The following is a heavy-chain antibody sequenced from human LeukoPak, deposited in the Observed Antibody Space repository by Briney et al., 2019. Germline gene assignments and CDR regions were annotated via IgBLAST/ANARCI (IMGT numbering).Heavy chain of an antibody. J-gene: IGHJ3*02. CDR2: ISGSGGST. CDR3: AKSNGIVVVPAAPRDAFDI. Sequence: PGGSLRLSCTASGFTFSSYAMSWVRQAPGKGLEWVSAISGSGGSTYYADSVKGRFTISRDNSKNTLYLQMNSLRAEDTAVYYCAKSNGIVVVPAAPRDAFDIWGQGTMVTVSS. V-gene: IGHV3-23*01. D-gene: IGHD2-2*01. CDR1: GFTFSSYA.